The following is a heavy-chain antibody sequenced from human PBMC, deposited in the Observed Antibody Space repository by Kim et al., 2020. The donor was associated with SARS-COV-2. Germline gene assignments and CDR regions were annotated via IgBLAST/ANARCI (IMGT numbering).Heavy chain of an antibody. CDR1: GFTFDDYA. D-gene: IGHD3-3*02. V-gene: IGHV3-9*01. CDR3: AKGNPRGAYYHYYSGMDV. J-gene: IGHJ6*02. Sequence: GGSLRLSCAASGFTFDDYAMHWVRQAPGKGLEWVSGISWNGGSIGYAASVKGRFTNSRDNAKNSLYLQMNSLRVEDTAFYYCAKGNPRGAYYHYYSGMDVWGQGTTVTVSS. CDR2: ISWNGGSI.